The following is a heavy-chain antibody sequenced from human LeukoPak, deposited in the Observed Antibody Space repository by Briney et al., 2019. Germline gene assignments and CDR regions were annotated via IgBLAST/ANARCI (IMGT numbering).Heavy chain of an antibody. CDR1: GGSISSSSYY. D-gene: IGHD5-18*01. CDR2: IYYSGST. J-gene: IGHJ6*02. Sequence: PSETLSLTCTVSGGSISSSSYYWGWIRQPPGKGLEWIGSIYYSGSTYYNPPLKSRVTISVDTSKNQFSLKLSSVTAADTAVYYCARHWDTAMVKDGMDVWGQGTTVTVSS. V-gene: IGHV4-39*01. CDR3: ARHWDTAMVKDGMDV.